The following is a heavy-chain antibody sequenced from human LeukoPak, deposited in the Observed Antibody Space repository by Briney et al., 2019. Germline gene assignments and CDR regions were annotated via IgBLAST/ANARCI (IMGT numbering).Heavy chain of an antibody. J-gene: IGHJ6*03. V-gene: IGHV4-31*03. CDR1: GGSISSGGYY. Sequence: SETLSLTCTVSGGSISSGGYYWSWIRQHPGKGLEWIGYIYYSGSTYYNPSLKSRVTISVDTSKNQFSLKLSSVTAADTAVYYCARVSMRHSYYMDVWGKGTTVIVSS. D-gene: IGHD2-8*01. CDR3: ARVSMRHSYYMDV. CDR2: IYYSGST.